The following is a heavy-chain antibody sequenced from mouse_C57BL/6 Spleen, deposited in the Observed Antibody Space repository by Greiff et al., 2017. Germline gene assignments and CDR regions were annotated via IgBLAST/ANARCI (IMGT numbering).Heavy chain of an antibody. CDR1: GYTFTSYW. J-gene: IGHJ2*01. Sequence: QVQLQQPGAELVKPGASVKLSCTASGYTFTSYWMHWVKQRPGQGLEWIGMIHPNSGGTNYTAKFQSKATLTVDNSSDTAYMQLSSLTSGDSAVYYCARWGPYYYGRSGDYWGQGTTLTVSA. CDR3: ARWGPYYYGRSGDY. CDR2: IHPNSGGT. D-gene: IGHD1-1*01. V-gene: IGHV1-64*01.